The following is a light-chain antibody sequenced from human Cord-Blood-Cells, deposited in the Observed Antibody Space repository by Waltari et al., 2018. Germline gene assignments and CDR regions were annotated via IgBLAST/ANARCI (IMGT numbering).Light chain of an antibody. Sequence: QSALTQPASVSGSPGQSITISCTGTSSDVGGYNYVSWYQQHPGKAPKLMIYDVSNLPAGVSNRFSGSKSGNTASLPSSGLQAEDEADYYCSSYTSSSTLVFGGGTKLTVL. CDR1: SSDVGGYNY. CDR3: SSYTSSSTLV. CDR2: DVS. V-gene: IGLV2-14*01. J-gene: IGLJ2*01.